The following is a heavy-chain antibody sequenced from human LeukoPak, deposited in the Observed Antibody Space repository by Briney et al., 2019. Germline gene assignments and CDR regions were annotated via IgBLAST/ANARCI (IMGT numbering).Heavy chain of an antibody. J-gene: IGHJ5*02. D-gene: IGHD2-2*01. CDR2: IYYSGST. CDR3: ARGKRIVVVPAARGGWFDP. CDR1: GGSISSYY. V-gene: IGHV4-59*12. Sequence: SETLSLTCTVSGGSISSYYWSWIRQPPGKGLEWIGYIYYSGSTNYNPSLKSRVTISVDTSENQFSLKLSSVTAADTAVYYCARGKRIVVVPAARGGWFDPWGQGTLVTVSS.